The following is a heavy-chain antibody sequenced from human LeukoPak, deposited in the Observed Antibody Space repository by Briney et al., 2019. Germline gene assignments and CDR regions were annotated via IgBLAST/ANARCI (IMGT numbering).Heavy chain of an antibody. CDR1: GDSISSYY. Sequence: SETLSLTCTVSGDSISSYYWSWIRQPPGKGLEWIGYIYYSGSTNYNPSLKSRVTISVDTSKNQFSLKLSSVTAADTAVYYCAVGYCSSTSCYREFDPWGQGTLVTVSS. D-gene: IGHD2-2*01. CDR2: IYYSGST. J-gene: IGHJ5*02. V-gene: IGHV4-59*01. CDR3: AVGYCSSTSCYREFDP.